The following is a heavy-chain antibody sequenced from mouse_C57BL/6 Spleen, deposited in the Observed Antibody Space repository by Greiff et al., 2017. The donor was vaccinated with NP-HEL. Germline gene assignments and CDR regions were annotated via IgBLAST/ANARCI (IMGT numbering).Heavy chain of an antibody. CDR3: AIYYYGSSPFAY. CDR1: GYTFTSYW. D-gene: IGHD1-1*01. Sequence: VQLQQPGAELVKPGASVKLSCKASGYTFTSYWMQWVKQRPGQGLEWIGEIDPSDSYTNYNQKFKGKATLTVDTSSSTAYMQLSSLTSEDSAVYYCAIYYYGSSPFAYWGQGTLVTVSA. V-gene: IGHV1-50*01. CDR2: IDPSDSYT. J-gene: IGHJ3*01.